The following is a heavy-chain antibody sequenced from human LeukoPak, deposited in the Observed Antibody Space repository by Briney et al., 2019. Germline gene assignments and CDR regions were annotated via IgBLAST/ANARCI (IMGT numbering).Heavy chain of an antibody. CDR1: GGSVSSNNYQ. CDR2: IYYSGST. J-gene: IGHJ4*02. CDR3: ARVGDSSGWYGDYYFDY. D-gene: IGHD6-19*01. Sequence: SETLSLTCSVSGGSVSSNNYQWNWIRQPPGKGLEWIGYIYYSGSTYYNPSLKSRVTISVDTSKNQFSLKLSSVTAADTAVYYCARVGDSSGWYGDYYFDYWGQGTLVTVSS. V-gene: IGHV4-30-4*01.